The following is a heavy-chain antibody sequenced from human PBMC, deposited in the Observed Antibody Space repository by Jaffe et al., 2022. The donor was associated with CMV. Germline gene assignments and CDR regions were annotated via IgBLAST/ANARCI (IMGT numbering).Heavy chain of an antibody. J-gene: IGHJ6*02. D-gene: IGHD3-10*01. CDR3: TRGREENSLGFRGARFHYYGLDV. V-gene: IGHV4-4*07. Sequence: QVQLQESGPGLVKPSETLSLSCSVSGGSISGYYWSWVRQPAGKRLEWIGRIYLGGNTYYNPSFKSRVTMSVDRTMNQFSLKLNSVTAADTAVYYCTRGREENSLGFRGARFHYYGLDVWGRGTTVTVSS. CDR1: GGSISGYY. CDR2: IYLGGNT.